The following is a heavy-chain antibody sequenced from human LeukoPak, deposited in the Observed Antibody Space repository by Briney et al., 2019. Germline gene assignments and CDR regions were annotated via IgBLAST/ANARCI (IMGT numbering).Heavy chain of an antibody. D-gene: IGHD1-1*01. CDR1: VGSVSSDSYY. V-gene: IGHV4-61*01. CDR2: ISYSGST. Sequence: SETLSLTCTVSVGSVSSDSYYWSWIRQPPGKGLEGIRYISYSGSTNFNPSLKSRVTISVDTSKNQFSLKLSSVTAADTAVYYCAREGTAGTNLNWFDPWGQGTLVTVSS. J-gene: IGHJ5*02. CDR3: AREGTAGTNLNWFDP.